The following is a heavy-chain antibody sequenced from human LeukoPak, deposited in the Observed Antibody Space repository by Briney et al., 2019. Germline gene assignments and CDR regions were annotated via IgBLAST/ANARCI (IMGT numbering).Heavy chain of an antibody. J-gene: IGHJ5*02. CDR2: ISSSGSTI. CDR1: GFTFSDYY. D-gene: IGHD3-10*01. V-gene: IGHV3-11*01. Sequence: GGSLRLSWAASGFTFSDYYMSWIRQAPGKGLEWVSYISSSGSTIYYADSVKGRFTISRDNTKNSLCLQMNSRRAEDTAVYYCARDYTGNWFDPWGQGTLVTVSS. CDR3: ARDYTGNWFDP.